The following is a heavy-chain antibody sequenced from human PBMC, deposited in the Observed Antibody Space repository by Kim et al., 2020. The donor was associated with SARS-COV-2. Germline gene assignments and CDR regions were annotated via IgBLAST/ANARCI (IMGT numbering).Heavy chain of an antibody. J-gene: IGHJ5*02. D-gene: IGHD2-2*01. Sequence: AESVKGRFTISRDNSKDTLYLQMSSLRGEDPAVYYCVKGLCSSTSCYCAWGQGTLVTVSS. CDR3: VKGLCSSTSCYCA. V-gene: IGHV3-64D*06.